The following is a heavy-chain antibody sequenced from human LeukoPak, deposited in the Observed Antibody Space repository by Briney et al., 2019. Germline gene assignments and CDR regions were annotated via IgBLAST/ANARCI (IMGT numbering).Heavy chain of an antibody. CDR2: IKSIPDGGTT. J-gene: IGHJ4*02. CDR1: GFTVSANY. D-gene: IGHD6-13*01. Sequence: GGSLRLSCAASGFTVSANYMSWVRQAPGKGLEWVGRIKSIPDGGTTDYAAPVKGRFTISRDDSKNTLYLQMNSLKSEDTAVYYRTTGLAAGTLFDYWGQGTLVTVSS. CDR3: TTGLAAGTLFDY. V-gene: IGHV3-15*01.